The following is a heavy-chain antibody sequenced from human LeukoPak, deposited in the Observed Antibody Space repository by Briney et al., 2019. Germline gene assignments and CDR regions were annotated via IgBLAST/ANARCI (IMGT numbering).Heavy chain of an antibody. J-gene: IGHJ4*02. CDR1: GESSFSSYY. CDR2: INHSGYT. Sequence: SETLSLTCAVYGESSFSSYYWSWIRQTPGGALEWIGEINHSGYTNYNPSLKSRVTLSIDTSKNQFSLRVTSVTAADTAVYYCSRQVVGNDYWGQGTLVTVSS. D-gene: IGHD3-22*01. CDR3: SRQVVGNDY. V-gene: IGHV4-34*01.